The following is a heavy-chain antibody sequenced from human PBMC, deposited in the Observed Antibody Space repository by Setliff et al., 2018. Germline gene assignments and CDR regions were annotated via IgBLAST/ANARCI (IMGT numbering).Heavy chain of an antibody. CDR1: GGSISSSSYY. V-gene: IGHV4-39*07. CDR3: ARTSTGRYFDL. Sequence: PSETLSLTCTVSGGSISSSSYYWGWIRQPPGKGLEWIGSIYYSGSTYYNPSLESRVTMSVDTSKSQFSLNLYSVTAADTAVYYCARTSTGRYFDLRGRGTLVTVSS. CDR2: IYYSGST. D-gene: IGHD2-2*01. J-gene: IGHJ2*01.